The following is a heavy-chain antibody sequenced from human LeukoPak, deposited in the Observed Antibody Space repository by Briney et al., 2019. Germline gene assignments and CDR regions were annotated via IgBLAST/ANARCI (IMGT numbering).Heavy chain of an antibody. J-gene: IGHJ4*02. D-gene: IGHD3-16*01. CDR1: GFTFNKYP. CDR2: IRDDSDAT. V-gene: IGHV3-48*01. Sequence: GGSLRLSCAASGFTFNKYPMNWVRQAPGKGLEWISNIRDDSDATTHADSVKGRFTISRDNAKNSLYLQINSLRAEDTAVYYCVRDLNWAFDYWGQGTLVTVSS. CDR3: VRDLNWAFDY.